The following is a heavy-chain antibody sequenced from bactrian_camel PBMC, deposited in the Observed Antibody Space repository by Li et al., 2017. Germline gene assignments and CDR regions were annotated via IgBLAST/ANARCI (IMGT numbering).Heavy chain of an antibody. Sequence: HVQLVESGGGSVQTGGSLRLSCVVSGYSYSGYCMGWFRQAPGKEREGVAVIDSDGRIRYADFVKGRFTISKDYARNTLHLQMNSLKPSDTAMYYCAADLRPSCTSAPIYDYWGQGTQVTVS. J-gene: IGHJ4*01. CDR2: IDSDGRI. V-gene: IGHV3S26*01. CDR1: GYSYSGYC. CDR3: AADLRPSCTSAPIYDY.